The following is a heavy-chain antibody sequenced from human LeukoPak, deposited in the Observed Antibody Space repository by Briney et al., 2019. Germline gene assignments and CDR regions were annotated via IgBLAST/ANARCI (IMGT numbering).Heavy chain of an antibody. CDR3: ARHAPVEPPARAFDF. CDR2: INYSGGN. Sequence: SETLSLTCAVYGGSFSQYYWSWMRQPPGKGLEWIGEINYSGGNNYNPSLKSRLTISEDTSKNQFSLRLSSVTAADTAIYYCARHAPVEPPARAFDFWGHGNLVVV. D-gene: IGHD2-2*01. V-gene: IGHV4-34*01. CDR1: GGSFSQYY. J-gene: IGHJ4*01.